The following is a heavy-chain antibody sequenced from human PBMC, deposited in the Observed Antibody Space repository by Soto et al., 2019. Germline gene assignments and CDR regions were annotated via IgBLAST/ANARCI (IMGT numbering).Heavy chain of an antibody. J-gene: IGHJ4*02. CDR1: GGTFSSYT. V-gene: IGHV1-69*04. D-gene: IGHD2-2*01. CDR2: IIPILGIA. CDR3: ARESYCSGTSCYDLTFFDY. Sequence: GASVKVSCKASGGTFSSYTISWARQAPGQGLEWMGRIIPILGIANYAQKFQGRVTITADKSTSTAYMELSSLRSEDTAVYYCARESYCSGTSCYDLTFFDYWGQGTLVTVSS.